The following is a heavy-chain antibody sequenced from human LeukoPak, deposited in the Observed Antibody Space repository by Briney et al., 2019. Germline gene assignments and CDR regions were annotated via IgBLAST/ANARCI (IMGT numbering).Heavy chain of an antibody. V-gene: IGHV1-18*01. J-gene: IGHJ4*02. Sequence: ASVKVSCKASGYTFTSYGISWVRQAPGQGLEWMGWISAYNGNTNYAQKLQGRVTMTTDTSTSTAYMELRSLRSDDTAVYYCAREKNYYDSSGFHYWGQGTLVTVSS. D-gene: IGHD3-22*01. CDR3: AREKNYYDSSGFHY. CDR1: GYTFTSYG. CDR2: ISAYNGNT.